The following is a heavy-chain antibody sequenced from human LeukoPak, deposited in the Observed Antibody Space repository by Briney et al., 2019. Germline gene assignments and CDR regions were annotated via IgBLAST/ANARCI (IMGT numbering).Heavy chain of an antibody. CDR3: TRDGTDNSAYYPNDY. CDR1: GFIFSNYG. D-gene: IGHD3-22*01. J-gene: IGHJ4*02. V-gene: IGHV3-33*01. Sequence: QPGGSLRLSCAASGFIFSNYGMHWVRQAPGKGLEWVAVIWYDGSNKYYADSVKGRFTISRDNSKNMLYLEMNSPRAEDTAVYYCTRDGTDNSAYYPNDYWGQGTVVTVSS. CDR2: IWYDGSNK.